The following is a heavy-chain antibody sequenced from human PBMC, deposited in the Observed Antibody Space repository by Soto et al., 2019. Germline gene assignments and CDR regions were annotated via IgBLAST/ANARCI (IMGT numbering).Heavy chain of an antibody. Sequence: EVQLVESGGGLVQPGGSLRLSCAASGFTFSSYSMNWVRQAPGKGLEWVSYISSSSSTIYYADSVKGRFTISRDNAKNSLYLQMNILRAEDTAVFYCARDVQVLLWFGELNHYYFDYWGQGTLVTVSS. CDR1: GFTFSSYS. V-gene: IGHV3-48*01. CDR2: ISSSSSTI. J-gene: IGHJ4*02. CDR3: ARDVQVLLWFGELNHYYFDY. D-gene: IGHD3-10*01.